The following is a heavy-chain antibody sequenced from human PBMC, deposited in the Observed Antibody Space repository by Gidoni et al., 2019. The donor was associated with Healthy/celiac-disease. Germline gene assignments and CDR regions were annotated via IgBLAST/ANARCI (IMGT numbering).Heavy chain of an antibody. CDR3: AREGSIAVADYGY. D-gene: IGHD6-19*01. J-gene: IGHJ4*02. V-gene: IGHV1-46*03. CDR2: INPSGGST. CDR1: GYTFTSYY. Sequence: QVQLVQSGAEVKTPGASVKVSCKASGYTFTSYYLHWVRQAPGQGLEWMGIINPSGGSTSYAQKFQGRVTMTRETSTSTVYMELSSLRSEDTAVYYCAREGSIAVADYGYWGQGTLVTVSS.